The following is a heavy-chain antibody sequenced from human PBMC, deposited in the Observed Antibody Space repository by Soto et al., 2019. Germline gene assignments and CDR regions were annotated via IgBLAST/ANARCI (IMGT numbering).Heavy chain of an antibody. V-gene: IGHV1-18*04. CDR1: GYTFTNYG. CDR2: ITVYNGNT. J-gene: IGHJ4*01. D-gene: IGHD5-18*01. CDR3: ARSYSYGSYWYFDY. Sequence: ASVKVSCKASGYTFTNYGVSWVRQAPVQVLEWMGCITVYNGNTHYAQNLQGRVTMTTDTSKSTAHMELWSLGSDDKAVYYCARSYSYGSYWYFDYWGQ.